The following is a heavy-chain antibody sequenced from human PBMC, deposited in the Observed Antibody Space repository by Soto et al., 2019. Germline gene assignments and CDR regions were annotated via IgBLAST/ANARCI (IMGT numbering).Heavy chain of an antibody. J-gene: IGHJ6*02. CDR1: GFTFSNYG. CDR3: AKAVGYCSSTSCRDYYFYYGMDV. CDR2: ISYDGSNK. V-gene: IGHV3-30*18. D-gene: IGHD2-2*01. Sequence: QVQLVESGGGVVQPGRSLRLSCEASGFTFSNYGMHWVRQAPGKGLEWVAVISYDGSNKYYADSVKGRFTISRDNSKNTLYLQMNSLRAEDTAVYYCAKAVGYCSSTSCRDYYFYYGMDVWGQGTTVTVSS.